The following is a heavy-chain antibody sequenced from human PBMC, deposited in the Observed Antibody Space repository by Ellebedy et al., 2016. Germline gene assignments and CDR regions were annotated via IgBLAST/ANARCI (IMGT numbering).Heavy chain of an antibody. J-gene: IGHJ6*02. CDR3: ARGRTRYWDSSGYV. Sequence: GGSLRLSXSGSGFTFGDYGMDWVRQVPGEGLEWVSGINWDGNSPGYADSVKGRFTISRDNAKNSLYLQMNNLRAEDTAFYYCARGRTRYWDSSGYVWGQGTTVAVSS. D-gene: IGHD6-19*01. CDR1: GFTFGDYG. V-gene: IGHV3-20*03. CDR2: INWDGNSP.